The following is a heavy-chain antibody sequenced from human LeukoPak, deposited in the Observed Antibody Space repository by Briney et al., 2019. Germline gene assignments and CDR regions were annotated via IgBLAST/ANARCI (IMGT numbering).Heavy chain of an antibody. J-gene: IGHJ6*02. CDR1: GGSVSISSAA. Sequence: QTLSLTCAISGGSVSISSAAWNWIRQSPSGGLEWLGRTYYRSKWYNDYAVSVKSRITINPDTSKNQFSLQLNSVTPEDTAVYYCARDLTSSGWYDYYGMDVWGQGTTVTVSS. D-gene: IGHD6-19*01. V-gene: IGHV6-1*01. CDR2: TYYRSKWYN. CDR3: ARDLTSSGWYDYYGMDV.